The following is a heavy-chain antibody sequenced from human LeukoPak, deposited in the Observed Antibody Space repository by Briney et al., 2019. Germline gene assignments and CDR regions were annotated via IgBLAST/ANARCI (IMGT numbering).Heavy chain of an antibody. J-gene: IGHJ4*02. D-gene: IGHD3-22*01. CDR3: ARGCDDSSGYYQYYFDY. CDR2: INHSGST. Sequence: PSETLSLTCAVYGGSFSGYYWSWIRQPPGKGLEWIGEINHSGSTNYNPSLKSRVTISVDTSKNQFSLKLSSVTAADTAVYYCARGCDDSSGYYQYYFDYWGQGTRVTVSS. V-gene: IGHV4-34*01. CDR1: GGSFSGYY.